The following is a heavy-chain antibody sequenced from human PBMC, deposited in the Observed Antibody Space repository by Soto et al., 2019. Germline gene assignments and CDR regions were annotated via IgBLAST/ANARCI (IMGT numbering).Heavy chain of an antibody. Sequence: EVQLVESGGGLVQPGGSLRLSCAASGFTFSRYWMHWVRQAQGKGLVWVSRINSDGSSTSYAHSVKGRFTISRDNAKNTLYRQMNSLRAEATAVYYCARVVDVEGVPAARLDAFDIWGQGTMVTVSS. CDR1: GFTFSRYW. D-gene: IGHD2-2*01. V-gene: IGHV3-74*01. J-gene: IGHJ3*02. CDR2: INSDGSST. CDR3: ARVVDVEGVPAARLDAFDI.